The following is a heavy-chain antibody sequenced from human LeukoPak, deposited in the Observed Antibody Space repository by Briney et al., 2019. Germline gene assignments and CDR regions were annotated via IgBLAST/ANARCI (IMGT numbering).Heavy chain of an antibody. CDR3: ARMSTNRYGLGSYWTDN. J-gene: IGHJ4*02. D-gene: IGHD3-10*01. CDR1: GFSLSTSGMG. Sequence: SGPTLVNPTQTLTLTCTFSGFSLSTSGMGVSWIRQPPGKALEWLARIDWDDDIYYSTSLKTRLAISKDTANNQVVLTMTNMDPVDTATYYCARMSTNRYGLGSYWTDNWGQGTLVTVSS. CDR2: IDWDDDI. V-gene: IGHV2-70*11.